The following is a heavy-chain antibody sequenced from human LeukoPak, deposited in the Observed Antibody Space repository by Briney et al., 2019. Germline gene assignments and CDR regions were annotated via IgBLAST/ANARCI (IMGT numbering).Heavy chain of an antibody. V-gene: IGHV3-7*01. J-gene: IGHJ4*02. D-gene: IGHD3-16*01. Sequence: PGGSLRLSCAASRFTFSDYWMSWVRQAPGKGLEWVAYIKRDGSDIYYVDPVKGRFIISRDNAKNSLYLQMNSLRAEDTAVYYCARDPDYRGSQPHGYFDYWGQGTLVTVSS. CDR3: ARDPDYRGSQPHGYFDY. CDR1: RFTFSDYW. CDR2: IKRDGSDI.